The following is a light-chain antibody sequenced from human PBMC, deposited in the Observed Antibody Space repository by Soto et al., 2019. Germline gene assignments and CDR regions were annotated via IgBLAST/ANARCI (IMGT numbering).Light chain of an antibody. J-gene: IGKJ5*01. CDR2: LGS. CDR3: MQALQTPG. V-gene: IGKV2-28*01. Sequence: DIVMTQSPLSLPVTPGEPASISCRSSQSLLHSNGYNYADWYLQKPGQSPQLLIYLGSNRASGVPDRFSGSGSGTDFTLKISRVEAEDVGVYYCMQALQTPGFGQGTRLEIK. CDR1: QSLLHSNGYNY.